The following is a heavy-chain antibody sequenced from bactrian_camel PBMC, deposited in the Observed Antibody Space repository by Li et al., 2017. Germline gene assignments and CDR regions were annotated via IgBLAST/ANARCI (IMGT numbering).Heavy chain of an antibody. V-gene: IGHV3S60*01. CDR2: MTTSGSTP. CDR3: AASRYNCWGDAATDTRPQNYNY. Sequence: HVQLVESGGGSVQAGGSLRLSCAASGYTNYLYSMAWFRQAPGKERQEVAQMTTSGSTPWYADSVKGRFTMSQDSAKNTLYLQMDSLEVEDTAMYYCAASRYNCWGDAATDTRPQNYNYWGQGTQVTVS. D-gene: IGHD5*01. J-gene: IGHJ4*01. CDR1: GYTNYLYS.